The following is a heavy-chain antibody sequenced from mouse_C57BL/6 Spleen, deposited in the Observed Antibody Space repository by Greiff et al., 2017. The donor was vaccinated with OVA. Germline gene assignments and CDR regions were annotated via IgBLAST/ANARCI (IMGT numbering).Heavy chain of an antibody. D-gene: IGHD3-1*01. V-gene: IGHV1-15*01. CDR1: GYTFTDYE. J-gene: IGHJ4*01. Sequence: QVQLQQSGAELVRPGASVTLSCKASGYTFTDYEMHWVKQTPVHGLEWIGAIDPETGGTAYNQKFKGKAILTADKSSSTAYMVLRSLTSEDSAVYYCTRDLGGDYAMDYWGQGTSVTVSS. CDR2: IDPETGGT. CDR3: TRDLGGDYAMDY.